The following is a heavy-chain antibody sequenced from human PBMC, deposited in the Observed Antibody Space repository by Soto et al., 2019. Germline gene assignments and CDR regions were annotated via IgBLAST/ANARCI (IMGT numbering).Heavy chain of an antibody. Sequence: TSETLSLTCAVYGGSFSGYYWSWIRRPPGKGLEWIGEINHSGSTNYNPSLKSRVTISVDTSKNQFSLKLSSVTAADTAVYYCARGRGGSGWYFYYYGMDVWGQGTTVTVSS. CDR1: GGSFSGYY. D-gene: IGHD6-19*01. J-gene: IGHJ6*02. V-gene: IGHV4-34*01. CDR2: INHSGST. CDR3: ARGRGGSGWYFYYYGMDV.